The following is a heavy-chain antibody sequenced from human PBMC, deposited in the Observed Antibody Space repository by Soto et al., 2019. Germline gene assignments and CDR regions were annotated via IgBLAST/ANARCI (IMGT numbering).Heavy chain of an antibody. D-gene: IGHD2-15*01. CDR1: GYTFTSYY. CDR3: ARDQLTYCSGGSCYSLPYYYYYGMDV. CDR2: INPSGGST. V-gene: IGHV1-46*01. J-gene: IGHJ6*02. Sequence: ASVKVSCKASGYTFTSYYMHWVRQAPGQGLEWMGIINPSGGSTSYAQKFQGRVTMTRDTSTSTVYMELSSLRSEDTAVYYCARDQLTYCSGGSCYSLPYYYYYGMDVWGQGTTVTVSS.